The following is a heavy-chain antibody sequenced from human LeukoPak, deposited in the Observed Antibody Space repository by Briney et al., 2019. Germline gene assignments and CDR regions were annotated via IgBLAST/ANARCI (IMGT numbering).Heavy chain of an antibody. Sequence: SVKVSCKASGGTFSSYAISWVRQAPGQGLEWMGRIIPILGIANYAQKFQGRVTITADKSTSTAYMELSSLRSEDTSVYYCARGRDVTMADAFDIWGQGTMVTVSS. J-gene: IGHJ3*02. CDR1: GGTFSSYA. D-gene: IGHD3-10*01. V-gene: IGHV1-69*04. CDR2: IIPILGIA. CDR3: ARGRDVTMADAFDI.